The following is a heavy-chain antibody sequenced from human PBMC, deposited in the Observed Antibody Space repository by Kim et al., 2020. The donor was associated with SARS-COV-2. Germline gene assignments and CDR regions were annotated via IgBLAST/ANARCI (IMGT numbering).Heavy chain of an antibody. CDR3: AREGRVITIFGVASDYGMDV. V-gene: IGHV3-72*01. Sequence: GGSLRLSCAASGFTFSDHYMDWVRQAPGKGLEWVGRTRNKANSYTTEYAASVKGRFTISRDDSKNSLYLQMNSLKTEDTAVYYCAREGRVITIFGVASDYGMDVWGQGTTVTVSS. J-gene: IGHJ6*02. CDR1: GFTFSDHY. CDR2: TRNKANSYTT. D-gene: IGHD3-3*01.